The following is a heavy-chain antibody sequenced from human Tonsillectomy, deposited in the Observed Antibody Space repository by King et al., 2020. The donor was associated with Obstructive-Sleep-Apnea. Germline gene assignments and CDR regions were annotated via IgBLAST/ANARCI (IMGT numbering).Heavy chain of an antibody. CDR1: GFAFNDAW. CDR2: ITSKVDSGTT. D-gene: IGHD3-10*01. CDR3: APIKIRGILPY. V-gene: IGHV3-15*01. Sequence: EVQLVESGGDLIEPGGSLRLSCTASGFAFNDAWMTWVRQAPGKGLEWVGRITSKVDSGTTDYAAPVKDRCTVSRDDSKQKLYLQMNSLETEDTAVSYCAPIKIRGILPYWGRGSPVTVSS. J-gene: IGHJ4*02.